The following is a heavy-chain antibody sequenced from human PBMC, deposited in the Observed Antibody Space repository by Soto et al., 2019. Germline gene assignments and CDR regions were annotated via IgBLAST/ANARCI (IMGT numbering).Heavy chain of an antibody. CDR1: GGSIGSHY. Sequence: QVQLQESGPGLVKPSETLSLTCTVSGGSIGSHYWSWIRQPPGEGLEWIGRASYSGSPSYNPSLTSRVTMSLATSNNQFSLKLTSVTDAATAVYYCATQGGGDDWGHGILVTVSA. CDR2: ASYSGSP. CDR3: ATQGGGDD. V-gene: IGHV4-59*08. D-gene: IGHD2-21*02. J-gene: IGHJ1*01.